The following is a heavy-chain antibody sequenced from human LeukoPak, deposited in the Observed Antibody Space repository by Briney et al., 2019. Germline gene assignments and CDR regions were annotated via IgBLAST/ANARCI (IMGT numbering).Heavy chain of an antibody. CDR2: ISYDGSNK. CDR1: GFTFSSYA. V-gene: IGHV3-30*04. CDR3: AKLRRGTRIQLWLAGYFDL. J-gene: IGHJ2*01. D-gene: IGHD5-18*01. Sequence: GGSLRLSCAASGFTFSSYAMHWVRQAPGKGLEGGAVISYDGSNKYYADSVKGRFTISRDNSKNTLYLQMNSLRAEDTAVYFCAKLRRGTRIQLWLAGYFDLWGRGTLVTVSS.